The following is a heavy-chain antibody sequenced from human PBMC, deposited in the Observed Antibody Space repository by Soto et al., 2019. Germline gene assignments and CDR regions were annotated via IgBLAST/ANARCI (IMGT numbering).Heavy chain of an antibody. CDR1: GYTFTSYG. Sequence: ASVKVSCKASGYTFTSYGVSWVRQAPGQGLEWMGWISAYNGNTNYAQKLQGRVTMTTDKSTSTAYMELRSLRSEDTAVYYCASLPYITIFGVVRSDYYYGMDVWGQGTTVTVSS. V-gene: IGHV1-18*01. J-gene: IGHJ6*02. D-gene: IGHD3-3*01. CDR2: ISAYNGNT. CDR3: ASLPYITIFGVVRSDYYYGMDV.